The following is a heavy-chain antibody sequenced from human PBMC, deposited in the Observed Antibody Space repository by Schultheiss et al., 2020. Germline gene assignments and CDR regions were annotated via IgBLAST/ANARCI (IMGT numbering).Heavy chain of an antibody. Sequence: ASVKVSCKASGYTFTSYYMHWVRQAPGQGLEWMGWISAYNGNTNYAQKLQGRVTMTTDTSTSTAYMELRSLRSEDTAVYYCARNPDPESSGWYLGPSGFDYWGQGTLVTVSS. J-gene: IGHJ4*02. D-gene: IGHD6-19*01. CDR1: GYTFTSYY. CDR2: ISAYNGNT. V-gene: IGHV1-18*04. CDR3: ARNPDPESSGWYLGPSGFDY.